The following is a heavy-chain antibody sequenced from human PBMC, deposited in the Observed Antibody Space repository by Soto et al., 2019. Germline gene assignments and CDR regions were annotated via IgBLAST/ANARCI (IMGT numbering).Heavy chain of an antibody. Sequence: QVQLVQSGAEVKKPGSSVKVSCKASGGTFSSYAISWVRQAPGQGLEWMGGIIPIFGTANYAQKFQGRVXIXAXXSTSTAYMELSSLRSEDTAVYYCARIVGATYGPMNWGQGTLVTVSS. CDR1: GGTFSSYA. J-gene: IGHJ4*02. CDR3: ARIVGATYGPMN. V-gene: IGHV1-69*12. D-gene: IGHD1-26*01. CDR2: IIPIFGTA.